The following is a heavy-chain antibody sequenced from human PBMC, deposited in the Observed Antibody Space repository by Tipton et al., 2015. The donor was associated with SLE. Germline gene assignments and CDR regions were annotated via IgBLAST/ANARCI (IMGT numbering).Heavy chain of an antibody. CDR1: GFTFSKFA. D-gene: IGHD2-15*01. V-gene: IGHV3-23*01. CDR2: IGSGGIT. J-gene: IGHJ1*01. CDR3: AKDRFGGGQV. Sequence: GSLRLSCVGSGFTFSKFAFHWVRQSPGKGLEWVSGIGSGGITHYADSVEDRFIISRDNSKNTLYLQMNRLRDEDTALYFCAKDRFGGGQVWGRGTLLTVSS.